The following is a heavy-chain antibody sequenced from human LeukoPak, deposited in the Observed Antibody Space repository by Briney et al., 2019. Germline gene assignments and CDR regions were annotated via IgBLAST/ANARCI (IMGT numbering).Heavy chain of an antibody. J-gene: IGHJ6*03. D-gene: IGHD3-10*01. V-gene: IGHV3-30*02. Sequence: PGGSLRLPCAASGFTFSSYGMHWVRQAPGKGLEWVAYIRYDGSNKYYEDSMKGRFTISRDNSKNTLYLQMNSLRAEDTAVYYCARAYPDYYGSGSHYMDVWGKGTTVTISS. CDR1: GFTFSSYG. CDR3: ARAYPDYYGSGSHYMDV. CDR2: IRYDGSNK.